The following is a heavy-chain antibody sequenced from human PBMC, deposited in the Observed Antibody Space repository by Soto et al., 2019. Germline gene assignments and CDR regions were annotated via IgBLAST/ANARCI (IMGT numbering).Heavy chain of an antibody. CDR3: SGIGAWVNGMDV. Sequence: TTSETLSLTCAVYGGSFSGYYWSWIRQPPGKGLEWIGEINHSGSTNYNPSLKSRVTISVDTSKNQFSLKLSSVTAADTAVYYCSGIGAWVNGMDVWGQGTTVTVSS. V-gene: IGHV4-34*01. CDR2: INHSGST. J-gene: IGHJ6*02. CDR1: GGSFSGYY. D-gene: IGHD3-10*01.